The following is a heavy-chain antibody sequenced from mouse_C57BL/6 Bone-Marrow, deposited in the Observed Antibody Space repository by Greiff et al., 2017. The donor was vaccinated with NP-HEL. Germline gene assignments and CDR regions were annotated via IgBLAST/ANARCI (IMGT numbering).Heavy chain of an antibody. CDR2: INPSSGYT. CDR1: GYTFTSYW. Sequence: VQLQQSGAELAKPGASVKLSCKASGYTFTSYWMHWVKQRPGQGLEWIGYINPSSGYTKYNQKFKDEATLTADKSSSTAYMQLSSLTYEDSAVYYCARYRASTGTRAMDYWGQGTSVTVSS. V-gene: IGHV1-7*01. J-gene: IGHJ4*01. D-gene: IGHD4-1*02. CDR3: ARYRASTGTRAMDY.